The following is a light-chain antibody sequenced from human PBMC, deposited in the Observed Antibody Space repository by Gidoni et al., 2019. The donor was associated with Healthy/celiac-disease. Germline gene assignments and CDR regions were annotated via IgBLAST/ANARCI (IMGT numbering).Light chain of an antibody. J-gene: IGKJ4*01. V-gene: IGKV1-39*01. CDR1: QSISSY. CDR3: QQSYSTPAT. Sequence: DIQMTQSPSSMSASVGDRVTITCRESQSISSYLYWYQQKPGKAPKLLIYAASSLQSVVPSRFSGSGSGTDFTLTISSLQPEDFATYYCQQSYSTPATFGGGTKVEIK. CDR2: AAS.